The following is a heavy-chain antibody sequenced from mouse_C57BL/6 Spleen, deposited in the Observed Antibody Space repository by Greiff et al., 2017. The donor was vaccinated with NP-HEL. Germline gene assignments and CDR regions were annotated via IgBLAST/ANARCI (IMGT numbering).Heavy chain of an antibody. CDR2: IDPSDSYT. CDR1: GYTFTSYW. D-gene: IGHD2-1*01. V-gene: IGHV1-50*01. J-gene: IGHJ2*01. Sequence: VQLQQPGAELVKPGASVKLSCKASGYTFTSYWMQWVKQRPGQGLEWIGEIDPSDSYTNYNQKFKGKATLTVDTSSSTAYMQLSSLTSEDSAVYYCARSNYGSPFDDWGKGTTLTVSS. CDR3: ARSNYGSPFDD.